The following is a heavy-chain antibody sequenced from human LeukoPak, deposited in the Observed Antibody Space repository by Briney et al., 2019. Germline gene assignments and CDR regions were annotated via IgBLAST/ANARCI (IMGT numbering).Heavy chain of an antibody. CDR2: ISSSGDRT. Sequence: GGSLRLSCAASGFTFSKYAMSWVRQAPGKGLEWVSGISSSGDRTYYADSVKGRFTISRDNSKNTLYAQMNSLRAEDTAGYYCAKEADVDTPMFITYWGQGTLVTVSS. V-gene: IGHV3-23*01. CDR1: GFTFSKYA. J-gene: IGHJ4*02. D-gene: IGHD5-18*01. CDR3: AKEADVDTPMFITY.